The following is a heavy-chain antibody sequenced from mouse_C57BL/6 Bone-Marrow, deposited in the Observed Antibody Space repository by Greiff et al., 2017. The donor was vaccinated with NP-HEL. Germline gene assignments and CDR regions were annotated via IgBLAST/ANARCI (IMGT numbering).Heavy chain of an antibody. CDR1: GYTFTSYG. CDR2: IYPRSGNT. D-gene: IGHD2-5*01. J-gene: IGHJ2*01. V-gene: IGHV1-81*01. CDR3: ARYPPYYSSFDY. Sequence: VQLQESGAELARPGASVKLSCKASGYTFTSYGISWVKQRTGQGLEWIGEIYPRSGNTYYNEKFKGKATLTADKSSSTAYMELRSLTSEDSAVYFCARYPPYYSSFDYWGQGTTLTVSS.